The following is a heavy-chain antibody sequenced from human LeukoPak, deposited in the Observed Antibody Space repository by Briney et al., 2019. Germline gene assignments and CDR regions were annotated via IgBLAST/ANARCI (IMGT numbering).Heavy chain of an antibody. D-gene: IGHD2-2*02. CDR3: TRGGYCSSTSCYKNGMDV. CDR1: GFTFSSYE. V-gene: IGHV3-48*03. J-gene: IGHJ6*04. Sequence: GGSLRLSCAASGFTFSSYEMNWVRQAPGMGLEWVSYISSSGSTIYYADSVKGRFTISRDNAKNSLYLQMNSLRAEDTAVYFCTRGGYCSSTSCYKNGMDVWGKGTTVTVSS. CDR2: ISSSGSTI.